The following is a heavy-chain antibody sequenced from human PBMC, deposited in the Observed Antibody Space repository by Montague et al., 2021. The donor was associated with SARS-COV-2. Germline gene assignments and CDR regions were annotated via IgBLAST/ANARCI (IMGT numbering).Heavy chain of an antibody. V-gene: IGHV2-5*02. CDR1: GFSLTSSGVA. CDR3: AHRPPYYSISGAGDVGCFDY. Sequence: PALVKPTQTLTLTCTFSGFSLTSSGVAVGWIRQPPGKALEWLALIYWDDTKHYNLSLKTRLTATQDTSKNQVVLTLTNVDPVDTATYYCAHRPPYYSISGAGDVGCFDYWGQGALVTVSS. D-gene: IGHD3-10*01. CDR2: IYWDDTK. J-gene: IGHJ4*02.